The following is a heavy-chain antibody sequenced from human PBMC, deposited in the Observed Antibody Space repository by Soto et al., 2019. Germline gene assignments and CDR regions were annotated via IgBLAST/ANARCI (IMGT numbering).Heavy chain of an antibody. CDR1: GYSFTNYW. V-gene: IGHV5-10-1*01. CDR2: IDPSDSYT. D-gene: IGHD6-13*01. Sequence: GEALKSSGKASGYSFTNYWISWVRQMPGKGLEWMGRIDPSDSYTNYSPSFQGHVTISADKSISTAYLQWSSLKASDTAMYYCARRRAGCTIGDWGPGLLVTVSS. CDR3: ARRRAGCTIGD. J-gene: IGHJ4*02.